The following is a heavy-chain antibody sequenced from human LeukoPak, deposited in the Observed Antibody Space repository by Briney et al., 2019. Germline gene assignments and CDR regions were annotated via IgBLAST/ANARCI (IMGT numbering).Heavy chain of an antibody. J-gene: IGHJ4*02. CDR3: ATPLDYYDRSDSHQGGD. CDR2: IKQDGSEK. V-gene: IGHV3-7*03. CDR1: GFTFSSYW. Sequence: GGSLRLSCAASGFTFSSYWMSWVRQAPGKGLEWVANIKQDGSEKYYVDSVKGRFTISRDNAKNSLYLQMNSLRAEDTAVYYCATPLDYYDRSDSHQGGDWGQGTLVTVSS. D-gene: IGHD3-22*01.